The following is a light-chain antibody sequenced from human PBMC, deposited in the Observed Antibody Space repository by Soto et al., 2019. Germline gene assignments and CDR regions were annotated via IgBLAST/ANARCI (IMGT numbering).Light chain of an antibody. V-gene: IGKV1-12*02. J-gene: IGKJ2*01. Sequence: DIQMTQSPSSVSASVGDRVSITCRASQGISNRLAWFQRVPGKAPNLLIFPASTLRSGVPSRFSGSGSGTDFTLTISSLQPEDFATYYCQQANNLPYTFGQGTKLDIK. CDR3: QQANNLPYT. CDR2: PAS. CDR1: QGISNR.